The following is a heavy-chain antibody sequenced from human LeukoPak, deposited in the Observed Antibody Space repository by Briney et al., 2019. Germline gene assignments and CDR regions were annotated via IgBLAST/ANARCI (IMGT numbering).Heavy chain of an antibody. CDR1: GGSISSGSYY. CDR2: IYTSGST. CDR3: ARELWVYSSSWDWFDP. D-gene: IGHD6-13*01. J-gene: IGHJ5*02. Sequence: SQTLSLTCTVSGGSISSGSYYWSWIRQPAGKGLEWIGRIYTSGSTNHNPSLKSRVTISVDTSKNQFSLKLSSVTAADTAVYYCARELWVYSSSWDWFDPWGQGTLVTVSS. V-gene: IGHV4-61*02.